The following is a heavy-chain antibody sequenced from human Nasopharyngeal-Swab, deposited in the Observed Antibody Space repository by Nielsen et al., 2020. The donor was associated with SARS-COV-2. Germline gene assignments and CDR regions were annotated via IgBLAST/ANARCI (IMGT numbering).Heavy chain of an antibody. J-gene: IGHJ6*02. Sequence: VRQAPGKGLEWVSAISGSGGSTYYADSVEGRFTISRDNSKNSLYLQMNSLRAEDTAVYYCARGYCSGGSCYENYYYGMDVWGQGTTVTVSS. V-gene: IGHV3-23*01. CDR2: ISGSGGST. CDR3: ARGYCSGGSCYENYYYGMDV. D-gene: IGHD2-15*01.